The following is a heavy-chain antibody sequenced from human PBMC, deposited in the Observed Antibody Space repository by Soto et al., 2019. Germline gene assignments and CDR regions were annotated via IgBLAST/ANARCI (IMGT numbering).Heavy chain of an antibody. CDR1: GYTFSNFG. CDR3: ARVIMIFGVANLGSYFDY. Sequence: QVQLVQSGTEVKKPGASVKVSCKASGYTFSNFGLSWVRQAPGQGLEWMGWISPSNGQTIYAQNFHCRVTMTTDTTTATAHMELRSLISDGTAVYYCARVIMIFGVANLGSYFDYWGQGTRVTVSA. CDR2: ISPSNGQT. D-gene: IGHD3-3*01. V-gene: IGHV1-18*01. J-gene: IGHJ4*02.